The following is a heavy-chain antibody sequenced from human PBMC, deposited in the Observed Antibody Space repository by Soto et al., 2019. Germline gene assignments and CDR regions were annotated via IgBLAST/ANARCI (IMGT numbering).Heavy chain of an antibody. CDR3: ARDTLEQLGADDAFDI. CDR1: GGSISSGGYY. D-gene: IGHD6-6*01. CDR2: IYYSGST. Sequence: QVQLQESGPGLVKPSQTLSLTCTVSGGSISSGGYYWSWIRQHPGKGLEWIGYIYYSGSTYYNPSLKSRVTISVDTSKNQFSLKLSSVTAADTAVYYCARDTLEQLGADDAFDIWGQGTMVTVSS. V-gene: IGHV4-31*03. J-gene: IGHJ3*02.